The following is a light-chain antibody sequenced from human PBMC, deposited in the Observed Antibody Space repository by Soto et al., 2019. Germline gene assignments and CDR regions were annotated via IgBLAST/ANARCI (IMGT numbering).Light chain of an antibody. J-gene: IGKJ5*01. CDR2: DAS. V-gene: IGKV3-11*01. CDR1: QSVFSS. CDR3: QQRSNWPIT. Sequence: EIVLTQSPATLSLSPGERATLSCRASQSVFSSLAWYQQKPGQAPRLLIYDASNRATGIPARFSGSGSGTDFTLTISSLEPEDFAVYYCQQRSNWPITFGQGTRLEI.